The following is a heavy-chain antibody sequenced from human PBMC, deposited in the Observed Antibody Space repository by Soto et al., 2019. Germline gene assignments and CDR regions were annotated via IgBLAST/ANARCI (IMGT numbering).Heavy chain of an antibody. J-gene: IGHJ4*02. CDR3: ARDKEISLELLFDY. Sequence: QVQLVESGGGVVQPGRSLRLSCAASGFTFSSYAMHWVRQAPGKGLEWVGVISYDGSNKYYADSVKGRFTISRDNSKNTLYLQMNSLRAEDTAVYYCARDKEISLELLFDYWGQGTLVTVSS. CDR2: ISYDGSNK. D-gene: IGHD1-7*01. V-gene: IGHV3-30-3*01. CDR1: GFTFSSYA.